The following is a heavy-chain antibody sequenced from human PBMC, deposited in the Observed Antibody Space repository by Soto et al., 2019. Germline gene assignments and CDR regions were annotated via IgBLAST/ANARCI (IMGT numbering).Heavy chain of an antibody. Sequence: SVKVSCKASGGTFSSYAISWVRQAPGQGLEWMGGIIPIFGTANYAQKFQGRVTITADESASTAYMELSSLRSEDTAVYYCARGHIAEYYDFWSGYYFPFFDYWGQGTLVTVSS. CDR2: IIPIFGTA. D-gene: IGHD3-3*01. V-gene: IGHV1-69*13. J-gene: IGHJ4*02. CDR1: GGTFSSYA. CDR3: ARGHIAEYYDFWSGYYFPFFDY.